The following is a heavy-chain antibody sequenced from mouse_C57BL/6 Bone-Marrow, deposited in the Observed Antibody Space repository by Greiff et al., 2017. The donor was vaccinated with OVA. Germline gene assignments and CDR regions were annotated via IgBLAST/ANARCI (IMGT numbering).Heavy chain of an antibody. J-gene: IGHJ4*01. Sequence: EVHLVESGGGLVKPGGSLKLSCAASGFTFSSYAMSWVRQTPEKRLEWVATISDGGSYTYYPDNVKGRFTISRDNAKNNLYLQMSHLKSEDTAMYYCARDLWDAAMDYWGQGTSVTVSS. CDR3: ARDLWDAAMDY. D-gene: IGHD4-1*01. CDR1: GFTFSSYA. CDR2: ISDGGSYT. V-gene: IGHV5-4*01.